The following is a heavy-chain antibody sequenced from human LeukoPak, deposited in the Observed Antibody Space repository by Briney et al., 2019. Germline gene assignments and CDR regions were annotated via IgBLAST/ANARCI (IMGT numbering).Heavy chain of an antibody. CDR1: GFTFSSYG. Sequence: PGGPLRLSCAASGFTFSSYGMHWVRQAPGKGLEWVAVISYDGSNKYYADSVKGRFTISRDNSKNTLYLQMNSLRAEDTAVYYCAKGLIAVAGMIDYWGQGTLVTVSS. CDR3: AKGLIAVAGMIDY. CDR2: ISYDGSNK. V-gene: IGHV3-30*18. D-gene: IGHD6-19*01. J-gene: IGHJ4*02.